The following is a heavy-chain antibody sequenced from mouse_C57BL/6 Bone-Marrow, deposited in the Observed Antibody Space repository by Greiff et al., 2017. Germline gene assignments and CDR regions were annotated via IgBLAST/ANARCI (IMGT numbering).Heavy chain of an antibody. J-gene: IGHJ4*01. Sequence: QVQLQQPGAELVKPGASVKLSCKASGYTFTSYWMHWVKQRPGQGLEWIGMIHPNSGSTNYNEKFKSKATLTVDKSSSTAYMQLSSLTSEDSAVYYGARGYGSIYYYAMDYWGQGTSVTVSS. CDR2: IHPNSGST. V-gene: IGHV1-64*01. CDR3: ARGYGSIYYYAMDY. CDR1: GYTFTSYW. D-gene: IGHD1-1*01.